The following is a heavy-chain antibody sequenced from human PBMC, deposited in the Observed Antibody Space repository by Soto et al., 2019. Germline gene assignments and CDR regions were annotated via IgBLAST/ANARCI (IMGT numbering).Heavy chain of an antibody. J-gene: IGHJ4*02. D-gene: IGHD3-22*01. CDR2: IGFDGNYK. Sequence: PGGSLRLSCAASGFTFSSYGMHWVRQAPGEGLEWLAVIGFDGNYKYHADSVKGRFTISRDNSKNTLFLQMNSLRDEDTAVYYCARERPYYYDSSGYYYFYWGQGTLVTVSS. CDR3: ARERPYYYDSSGYYYFY. CDR1: GFTFSSYG. V-gene: IGHV3-30*03.